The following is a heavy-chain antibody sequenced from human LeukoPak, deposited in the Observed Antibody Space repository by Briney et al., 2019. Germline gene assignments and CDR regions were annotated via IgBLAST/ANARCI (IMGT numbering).Heavy chain of an antibody. J-gene: IGHJ4*02. CDR3: AIRRYSSSPGLVDY. CDR1: GGSISSSSYY. V-gene: IGHV4-39*01. CDR2: IYYSGST. Sequence: PSETLSLTCTVYGGSISSSSYYWGWIRQPPGKGLEWIGSIYYSGSTYYNPSLKSRVTISVDTSKNPFSLKLSSVTAADTAVYYCAIRRYSSSPGLVDYWGQGTLVTVSS. D-gene: IGHD6-6*01.